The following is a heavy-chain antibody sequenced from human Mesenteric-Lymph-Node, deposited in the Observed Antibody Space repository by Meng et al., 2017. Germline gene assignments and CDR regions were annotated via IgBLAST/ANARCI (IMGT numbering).Heavy chain of an antibody. CDR1: GFSLSTGEVG. Sequence: QITLKGSGSTLVKPTQTLTLTGTFSGFSLSTGEVGVGWIRQPPGKALEWLAVIYWDDDKRYSPSLKSRLTITKDTSKNQVVLTLTNMDPVDTATYYCALFTRSWFDPWGQGTLVTVSS. V-gene: IGHV2-5*02. J-gene: IGHJ5*02. D-gene: IGHD2-2*01. CDR2: IYWDDDK. CDR3: ALFTRSWFDP.